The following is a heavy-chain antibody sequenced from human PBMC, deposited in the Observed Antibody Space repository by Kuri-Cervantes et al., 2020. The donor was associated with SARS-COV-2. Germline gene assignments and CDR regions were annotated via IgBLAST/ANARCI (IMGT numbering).Heavy chain of an antibody. CDR1: GFTFSSYA. CDR3: AKMERWNVLMVYATILTGYFDL. D-gene: IGHD2-8*01. V-gene: IGHV3-30-3*02. CDR2: ISYDGSNK. J-gene: IGHJ2*01. Sequence: GGSLRLSCAASGFTFSSYAMHWVRQAPGKGLEWVAVISYDGSNKYYADSVKGRFTISRDNSKNTLYLQMNSLRAEDTAVYYCAKMERWNVLMVYATILTGYFDLWGRGTLVTVSS.